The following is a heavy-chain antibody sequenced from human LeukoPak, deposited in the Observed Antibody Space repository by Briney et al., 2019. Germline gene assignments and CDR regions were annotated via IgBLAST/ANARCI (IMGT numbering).Heavy chain of an antibody. CDR2: IHQSGST. Sequence: SETLSLTCAVSCYYISSGYYWGWIRQPPGKGLEWIGRIHQSGSTYHNPSLKSRLTISVDTSNNQFSLKLSSVTAADTAVYFCARMLKYSSAEDYWGQGTLVTVSS. CDR3: ARMLKYSSAEDY. J-gene: IGHJ4*02. CDR1: CYYISSGYY. V-gene: IGHV4-38-2*01. D-gene: IGHD6-19*01.